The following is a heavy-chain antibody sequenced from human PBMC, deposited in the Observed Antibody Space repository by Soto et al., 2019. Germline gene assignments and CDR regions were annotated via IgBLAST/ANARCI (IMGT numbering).Heavy chain of an antibody. J-gene: IGHJ4*01. D-gene: IGHD5-18*01. Sequence: QVQLVQSGAEVKKPGSSVKVSCKASGGTFSSYAISWVRQAPGQGLEWMGGIIPICGTANYAQKFQGRVTITADESTRTAYMELSSLRSQDTAVYYCARGAQLGGGLLFDSWGHGTLVTVSS. V-gene: IGHV1-69*01. CDR2: IIPICGTA. CDR1: GGTFSSYA. CDR3: ARGAQLGGGLLFDS.